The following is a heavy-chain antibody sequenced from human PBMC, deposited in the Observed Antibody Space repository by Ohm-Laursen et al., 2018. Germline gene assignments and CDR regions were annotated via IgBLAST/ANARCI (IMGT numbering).Heavy chain of an antibody. D-gene: IGHD6-19*01. J-gene: IGHJ4*02. CDR3: AREGAYSSGWSGDY. CDR2: MNPNSGNT. Sequence: SSVKVSCKASGYTFTSYDINWVRQATGQGLEWMGWMNPNSGNTGYAQKFQGRVTMTRNTSISTAYMELSSLRSEDTAVYYCAREGAYSSGWSGDYWGQGTLVTVSS. CDR1: GYTFTSYD. V-gene: IGHV1-8*01.